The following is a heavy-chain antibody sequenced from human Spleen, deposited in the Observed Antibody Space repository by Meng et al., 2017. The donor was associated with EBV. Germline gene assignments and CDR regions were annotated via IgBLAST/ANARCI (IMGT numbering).Heavy chain of an antibody. CDR1: GYTFSQYW. D-gene: IGHD2-8*02. Sequence: GSGAAVFQPGGSLRLSCVGSGYTFSQYWMHWVRQAPGMGLEWVSRLNEDGATTTYADSVRGRFTISRDNAKNTLYLQMNSLRAEDTAVYYCSRDLVGSDDSWGQGTLVTVSS. CDR2: LNEDGATT. CDR3: SRDLVGSDDS. J-gene: IGHJ5*01. V-gene: IGHV3-74*01.